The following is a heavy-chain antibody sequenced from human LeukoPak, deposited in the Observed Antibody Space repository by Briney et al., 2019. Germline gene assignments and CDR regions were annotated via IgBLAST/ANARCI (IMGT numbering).Heavy chain of an antibody. CDR3: ASQRSSGQFDY. Sequence: SETLSLTCTVSGGSISSSSYYWGWIRQPPGKGLEWIGSTYYSGSTYYNPSLKSRVTISVDTSKNQFSLKLSSVTAADTAVYYCASQRSSGQFDYWGQGTLVTVSS. V-gene: IGHV4-39*07. CDR1: GGSISSSSYY. J-gene: IGHJ4*02. D-gene: IGHD3-22*01. CDR2: TYYSGST.